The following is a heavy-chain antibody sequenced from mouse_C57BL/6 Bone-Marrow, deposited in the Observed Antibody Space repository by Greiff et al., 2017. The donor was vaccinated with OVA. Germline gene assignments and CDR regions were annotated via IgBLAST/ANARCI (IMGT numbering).Heavy chain of an antibody. CDR1: GFTFSSYS. D-gene: IGHD2-5*01. V-gene: IGHV5-4*03. J-gene: IGHJ3*01. CDR3: ASYSNYSWFAY. CDR2: ISDGGSYT. Sequence: EVMLVESGGGLVKPGGSLKLSCAASGFTFSSYSMSWVRQTPEKRLEWVATISDGGSYTYYPDNVKGRFTISSDNAKNNLYLQMIHLKSEYTAMYYCASYSNYSWFAYWGQGTLVTVSA.